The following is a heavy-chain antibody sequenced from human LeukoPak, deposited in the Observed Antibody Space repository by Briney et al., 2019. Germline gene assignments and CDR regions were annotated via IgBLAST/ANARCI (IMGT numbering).Heavy chain of an antibody. D-gene: IGHD7-27*01. CDR1: GGSFSGYY. V-gene: IGHV4-34*01. Sequence: SETLSLTCAVYGGSFSGYYWSWIRQPPGKGLEWIGEINHSGSTNYNPSLKSRVTISVDTSKNQISLKLSSVTAADTAVYYCARGGLWANYFDYWGQGTLVTVSS. CDR2: INHSGST. J-gene: IGHJ4*02. CDR3: ARGGLWANYFDY.